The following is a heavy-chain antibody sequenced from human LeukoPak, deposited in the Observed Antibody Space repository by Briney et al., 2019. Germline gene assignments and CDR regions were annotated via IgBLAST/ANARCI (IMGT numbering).Heavy chain of an antibody. V-gene: IGHV3-11*04. Sequence: GGSLRLSCAASGFTFSDYYMSWIRQAPGKGLEWVSYISSSGSTIYYADSVKGRFTISRDNAKNSLYLQMNSLRAEDTAVYYCARELGYCTNGVCFGWFDPWGQGTLVTVSS. D-gene: IGHD2-8*01. CDR3: ARELGYCTNGVCFGWFDP. CDR2: ISSSGSTI. J-gene: IGHJ5*02. CDR1: GFTFSDYY.